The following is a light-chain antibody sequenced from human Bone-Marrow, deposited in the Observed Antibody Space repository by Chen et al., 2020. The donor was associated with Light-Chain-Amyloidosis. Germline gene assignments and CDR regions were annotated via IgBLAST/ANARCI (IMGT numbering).Light chain of an antibody. CDR3: QQYYDIPPT. Sequence: EIVLTQSPATLSLSPGERATLSCRASQSVSSYLAWYQQKPGQAPRLLIYDTSNRATDIPARFSGGGFGTDFTLTISSLQAEDVAVYYCQQYYDIPPTFGGGTKVEI. CDR1: QSVSSY. J-gene: IGKJ4*01. V-gene: IGKV3-11*01. CDR2: DTS.